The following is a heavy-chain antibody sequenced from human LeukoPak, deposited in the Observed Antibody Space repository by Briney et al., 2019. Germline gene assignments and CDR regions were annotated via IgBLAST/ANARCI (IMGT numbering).Heavy chain of an antibody. CDR1: GFIFSNYW. Sequence: GGSLRLSCTASGFIFSNYWMTWVRQAPGKGLEWVAQINQDGSKEYYIDSVKARFSISRDNARNSLSLQMNSLRAEDTAVYYCARDDVDTAMGVWGKGTTVTVSS. J-gene: IGHJ6*04. CDR2: INQDGSKE. V-gene: IGHV3-7*01. D-gene: IGHD5-18*01. CDR3: ARDDVDTAMGV.